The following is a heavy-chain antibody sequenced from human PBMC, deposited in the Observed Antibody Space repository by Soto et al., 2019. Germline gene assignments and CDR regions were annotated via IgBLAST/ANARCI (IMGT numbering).Heavy chain of an antibody. Sequence: HPGGSLRLSCASSGFSFSAFSMNWVRQAPGKGLEWISYISSTSSTIYYADSVKGRFTISRDNAKNSLYLQMNSLRDEDTAVYYCAREGGRHCSPTRCYNAFDIWGLGTMVT. CDR3: AREGGRHCSPTRCYNAFDI. V-gene: IGHV3-48*02. CDR1: GFSFSAFS. J-gene: IGHJ3*02. D-gene: IGHD2-2*02. CDR2: ISSTSSTI.